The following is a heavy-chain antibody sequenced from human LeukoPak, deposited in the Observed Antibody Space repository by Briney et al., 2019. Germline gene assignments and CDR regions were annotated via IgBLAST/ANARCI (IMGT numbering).Heavy chain of an antibody. CDR3: GRVESSSWYRYYYMDV. CDR1: VSTFTSYD. V-gene: IGHV1-8*01. Sequence: ASVKVSFKASVSTFTSYDINWVRQATGQGLEWVGWMNPNSGNTGYEQKFHGRGTITRNTSISTAHMDLSSLRSEDTAVYYCGRVESSSWYRYYYMDVWGKGTTVTVSS. CDR2: MNPNSGNT. J-gene: IGHJ6*03. D-gene: IGHD6-13*01.